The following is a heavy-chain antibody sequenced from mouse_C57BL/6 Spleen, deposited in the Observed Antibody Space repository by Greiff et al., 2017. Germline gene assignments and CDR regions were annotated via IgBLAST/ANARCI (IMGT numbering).Heavy chain of an antibody. J-gene: IGHJ3*01. D-gene: IGHD2-5*01. CDR1: GYTFTSYW. CDR3: ARGTYYSNTGVVAD. V-gene: IGHV1-55*01. Sequence: QVQLKQPGAELVKPGASVKMSCKASGYTFTSYWITWVKQRPGQGLEWIGDIYPSNGGTKYNEKFKSKATLTVDKSSSTAYMQLSSLTSEDSAVYYCARGTYYSNTGVVADWGQGTLVTVSA. CDR2: IYPSNGGT.